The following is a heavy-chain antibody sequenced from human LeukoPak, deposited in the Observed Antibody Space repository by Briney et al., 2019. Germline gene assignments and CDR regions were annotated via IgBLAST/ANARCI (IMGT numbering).Heavy chain of an antibody. Sequence: QPGGSLRLSCAASGFTFSSYWMHWVRQAPGKGLVWVSHINSDGGSTTYADSVEGRFTISRDNAKNTLYLQMNSLRAEDTAVYSCVRDYGDAFDLWGQGTMVTVSS. D-gene: IGHD3-16*01. V-gene: IGHV3-74*01. CDR3: VRDYGDAFDL. J-gene: IGHJ3*01. CDR2: INSDGGST. CDR1: GFTFSSYW.